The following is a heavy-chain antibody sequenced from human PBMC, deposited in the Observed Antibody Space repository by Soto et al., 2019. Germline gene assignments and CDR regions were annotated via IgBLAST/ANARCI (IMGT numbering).Heavy chain of an antibody. CDR3: ARRGSGSDYDY. CDR2: ISGSGGST. Sequence: EVQLLESGGGLVQPGGSLRLSCAASGFTFSSYAMRWVRQAPVKGLEWVSAISGSGGSTYYADSVKGRFTISRDNSKSTLYLQMNSLRAEETAVYYCARRGSGSDYDYWGQGTLVTVSS. V-gene: IGHV3-23*01. CDR1: GFTFSSYA. D-gene: IGHD1-26*01. J-gene: IGHJ4*02.